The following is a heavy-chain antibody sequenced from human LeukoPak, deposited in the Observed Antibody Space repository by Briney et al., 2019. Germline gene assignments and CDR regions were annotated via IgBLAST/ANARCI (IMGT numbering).Heavy chain of an antibody. J-gene: IGHJ1*01. D-gene: IGHD2-15*01. V-gene: IGHV3-30*04. Sequence: GRSLRLSCAASGFTFSSYAMHWVRQAPGKGLEWVAVISYDGSNKYYADSVKGRFTISRDNSKNTLYLQMNSLRAEDTAVYHCARDEEDWYFQHWGQGTLVTVSS. CDR1: GFTFSSYA. CDR3: ARDEEDWYFQH. CDR2: ISYDGSNK.